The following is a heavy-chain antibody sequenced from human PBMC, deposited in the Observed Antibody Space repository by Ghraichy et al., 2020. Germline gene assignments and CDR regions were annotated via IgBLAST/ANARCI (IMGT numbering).Heavy chain of an antibody. D-gene: IGHD1-26*01. CDR2: ISGSGITT. CDR3: AKDGLPYSGTYFSLNWFDR. CDR1: GFTFSTYA. V-gene: IGHV3-23*01. J-gene: IGHJ5*02. Sequence: LSLTCAASGFTFSTYAITWVRQAPGKGLKCVSGISGSGITTYYADSVKGRFTISRHNSRNTLYLQMNSLRAEDTAVYYCAKDGLPYSGTYFSLNWFDRWGQGTLVTVSS.